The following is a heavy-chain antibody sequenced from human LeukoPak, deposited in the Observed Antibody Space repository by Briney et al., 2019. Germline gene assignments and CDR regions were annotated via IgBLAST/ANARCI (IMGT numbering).Heavy chain of an antibody. D-gene: IGHD3-22*01. CDR2: IRSKAYGAST. V-gene: IGHV3-49*04. CDR1: GFTFDEYA. J-gene: IGHJ4*02. CDR3: TRGRDYYDSSGYYMSLSDY. Sequence: GGSLRLSCAASGFTFDEYAMHWVRQAPGKGLEWVGLIRSKAYGASTEYAASVKGRFSISRDDSKRIAYLQMNSLKTEDTALYYCTRGRDYYDSSGYYMSLSDYWGQGTLVTVSS.